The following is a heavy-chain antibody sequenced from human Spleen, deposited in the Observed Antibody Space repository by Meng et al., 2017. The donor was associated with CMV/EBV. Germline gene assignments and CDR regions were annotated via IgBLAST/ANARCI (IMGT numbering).Heavy chain of an antibody. J-gene: IGHJ4*02. CDR1: GGTFSTYP. CDR3: ARGERHNWNLLLS. CDR2: IIPGFGAA. V-gene: IGHV1-69*05. Sequence: SVKVSCKASGGTFSTYPITWVRQAPGQGLEWMGGIIPGFGAANYAQKFQGRVTITTDESTSTAYMELNSLRSEDTAVYYCARGERHNWNLLLSWGQGTLVTVSS. D-gene: IGHD1-7*01.